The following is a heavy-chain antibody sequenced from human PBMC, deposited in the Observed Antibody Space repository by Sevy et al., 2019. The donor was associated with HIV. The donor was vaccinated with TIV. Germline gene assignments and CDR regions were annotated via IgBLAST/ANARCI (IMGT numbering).Heavy chain of an antibody. Sequence: GGSLRLSCAASGFPFNDHAMHWVRQVRGKGLEWVSGVSWNSRNIGYADSVKGRFTISRDNANHFLYLEMNSLRPEDTAFYYCAKDINRGCDGINCYPYYYYFYGLDVWGQGTTVTVSS. CDR3: AKDINRGCDGINCYPYYYYFYGLDV. V-gene: IGHV3-9*01. CDR2: VSWNSRNI. D-gene: IGHD2-21*01. CDR1: GFPFNDHA. J-gene: IGHJ6*02.